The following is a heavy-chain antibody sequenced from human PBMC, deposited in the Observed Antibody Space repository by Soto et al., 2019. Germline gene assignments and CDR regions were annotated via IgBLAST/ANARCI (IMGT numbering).Heavy chain of an antibody. CDR3: AMSGGYYT. J-gene: IGHJ4*02. CDR1: GFTFSSNS. V-gene: IGHV3-48*02. Sequence: EVQLVESGGNLVQPGGSLRLSCAASGFTFSSNSMNWVRQAPGRGLEWLSYISSSGSNIHYADSVKGRFTISRDNAKNSLYLQKNSLRDEDTAVYYCAMSGGYYTWGQGTLVTVSS. D-gene: IGHD3-22*01. CDR2: ISSSGSNI.